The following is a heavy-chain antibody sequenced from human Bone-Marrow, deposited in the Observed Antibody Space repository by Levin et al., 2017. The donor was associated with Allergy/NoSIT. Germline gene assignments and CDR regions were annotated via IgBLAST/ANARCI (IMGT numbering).Heavy chain of an antibody. CDR2: ISSSGSTI. V-gene: IGHV3-11*01. CDR3: ARDFVVTPTPYYYYGMDV. D-gene: IGHD2-21*02. J-gene: IGHJ6*02. CDR1: GFTFSDYY. Sequence: GGSLRLSCAASGFTFSDYYMSWIRQAPGKGLEWVSYISSSGSTIYYADSVKGRFTISRDNAKNSLYLQMNSLRAEDTAVYYCARDFVVTPTPYYYYGMDVWGQGTTVTVSS.